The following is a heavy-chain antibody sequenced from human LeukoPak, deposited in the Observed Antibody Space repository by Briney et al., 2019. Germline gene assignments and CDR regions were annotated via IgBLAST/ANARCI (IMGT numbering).Heavy chain of an antibody. CDR1: GGSISSSY. Sequence: SETLSLICTVSGGSISSSYWSWIRQPPGKGLEWIGFISYTGYTNYNPSLKSRVTISVEASTNQFSLKLNSLTAADTAVYYCARPDYNSGSYYFDYWGQGTLVTVSS. J-gene: IGHJ4*02. CDR3: ARPDYNSGSYYFDY. CDR2: ISYTGYT. D-gene: IGHD6-19*01. V-gene: IGHV4-59*08.